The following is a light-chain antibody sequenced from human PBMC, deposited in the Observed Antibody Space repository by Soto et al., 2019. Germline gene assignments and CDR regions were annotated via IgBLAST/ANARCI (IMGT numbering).Light chain of an antibody. Sequence: QSALTQPRSVSGSPGQSVTISCTGTSSDVGVYNYVSWYQQHPGKAPQLVIYDVIKRPSGVPDHFSGSKSGNTASLTISGLQAEDEADYYCCSYAGSSLWVFGGGTKLTVL. J-gene: IGLJ3*02. CDR3: CSYAGSSLWV. CDR1: SSDVGVYNY. CDR2: DVI. V-gene: IGLV2-11*01.